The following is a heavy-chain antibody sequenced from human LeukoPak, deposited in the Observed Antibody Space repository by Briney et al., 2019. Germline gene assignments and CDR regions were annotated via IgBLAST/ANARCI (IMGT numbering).Heavy chain of an antibody. V-gene: IGHV1-18*01. D-gene: IGHD6-13*01. CDR3: ARVPIPPYSSSWYQPFDY. CDR2: ISAYNGNT. Sequence: ASVKVSCKASGYTFTSYGISWARQAPGQGLEWMGWISAYNGNTNYAQKLQGRVTMTTDTSTSTAYVELRSLRSDDSAVYFCARVPIPPYSSSWYQPFDYWGQGTLVTVSS. CDR1: GYTFTSYG. J-gene: IGHJ4*02.